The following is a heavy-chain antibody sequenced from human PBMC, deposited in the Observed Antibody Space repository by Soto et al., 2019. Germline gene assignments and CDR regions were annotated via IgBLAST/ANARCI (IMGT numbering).Heavy chain of an antibody. J-gene: IGHJ4*02. CDR2: IYYSGST. Sequence: SVTLSLTCTVSGVSIISYYWSWIRQPPGKGLEWIGYIYYSGSTNYNPSLKSRVTISVDTSKNQFSLKLSSVTAADTAVYYCARHARFSSGWYDYWGQGTLVTVSS. CDR1: GVSIISYY. D-gene: IGHD6-19*01. CDR3: ARHARFSSGWYDY. V-gene: IGHV4-59*08.